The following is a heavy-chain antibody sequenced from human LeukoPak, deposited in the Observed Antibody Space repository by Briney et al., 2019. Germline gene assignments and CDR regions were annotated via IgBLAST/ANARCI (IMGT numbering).Heavy chain of an antibody. Sequence: GASVKVSCKASGYTFTSYDIHWVRQATGQGLEWMGWMNPNSGNTRYAQKFQGRVTMTRKTSISIAYMELSSLRSEDTAVYYCARGPSMVVTHGDYWGQGTLVTVSS. CDR2: MNPNSGNT. CDR1: GYTFTSYD. CDR3: ARGPSMVVTHGDY. J-gene: IGHJ4*02. V-gene: IGHV1-8*01. D-gene: IGHD4-23*01.